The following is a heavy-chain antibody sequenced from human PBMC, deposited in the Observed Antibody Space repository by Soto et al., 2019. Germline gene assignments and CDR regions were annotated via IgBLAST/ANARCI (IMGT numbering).Heavy chain of an antibody. D-gene: IGHD1-20*01. CDR3: ASQSSITGKRNYYYMDV. CDR2: MNPNSGNT. Sequence: QVPLVQSGAEVKKPGASVKVSCKASGYTFTSYDINWVRQATGQGLEWMGWMNPNSGNTGYAQKFQGRVTMTRNTSISTAYMELSSLRSEDTAVYYCASQSSITGKRNYYYMDVWGKGTTVTVSS. J-gene: IGHJ6*03. V-gene: IGHV1-8*01. CDR1: GYTFTSYD.